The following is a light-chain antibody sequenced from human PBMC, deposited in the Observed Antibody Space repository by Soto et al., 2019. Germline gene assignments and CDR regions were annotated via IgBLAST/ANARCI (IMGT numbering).Light chain of an antibody. CDR1: QSLTSNY. J-gene: IGKJ3*01. CDR3: HHYGLSPKVT. CDR2: ASS. Sequence: EIVLTQSPGTLSLSPGERATLSCRASQSLTSNYLAWYQHKPGQAPRLLVYASSSRATGIPDRFSGSGSGTDFTLTISRLEPEDFALYYCHHYGLSPKVTFGPGTKVEIK. V-gene: IGKV3-20*01.